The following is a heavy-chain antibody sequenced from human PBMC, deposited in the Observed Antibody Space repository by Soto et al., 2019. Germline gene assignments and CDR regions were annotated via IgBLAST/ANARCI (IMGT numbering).Heavy chain of an antibody. CDR1: GYSFTSCW. V-gene: IGHV5-51*01. CDR3: ARLPSSSWTDYYYYYGMDV. CDR2: IYPGDSDT. D-gene: IGHD6-13*01. J-gene: IGHJ6*02. Sequence: GESLKISCKGSGYSFTSCWIGWVRQMPGKGLEWMGVIYPGDSDTRYSPSFQGQVTISADKSISTAYLQWSSLKASDTAMYYCARLPSSSWTDYYYYYGMDVWGQGTAVTVSS.